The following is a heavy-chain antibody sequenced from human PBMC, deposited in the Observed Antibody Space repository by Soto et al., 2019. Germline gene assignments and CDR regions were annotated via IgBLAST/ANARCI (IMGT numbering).Heavy chain of an antibody. D-gene: IGHD3-3*01. Sequence: GASVKVSCKASGGTFSSYAISWVRQAPGQGLERMGGIIPIFGTANYAQKFQGRVTITADESTSTAYMELSSLRSEDTAVYYCARGHVEYYDFWSGYHDPGYNWFDPWGQGTLVTVSS. CDR3: ARGHVEYYDFWSGYHDPGYNWFDP. CDR2: IIPIFGTA. J-gene: IGHJ5*02. CDR1: GGTFSSYA. V-gene: IGHV1-69*13.